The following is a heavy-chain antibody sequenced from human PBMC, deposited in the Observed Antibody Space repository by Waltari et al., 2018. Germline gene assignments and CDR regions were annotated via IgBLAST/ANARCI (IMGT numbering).Heavy chain of an antibody. CDR1: GSPLTELS. CDR2: FDPEDGET. D-gene: IGHD6-13*01. V-gene: IGHV1-24*01. CDR3: ATGYSSRPWGNWFDP. J-gene: IGHJ5*02. Sequence: QVQLVQSGAEVQKPGSSVKVSCKVSGSPLTELSMHWVRQAPGKGLEWMGGFDPEDGETIYAQKFQGRVTMTEDTSTDTAYMELSSLRSEDTAVYYCATGYSSRPWGNWFDPWGQGTLVTVSS.